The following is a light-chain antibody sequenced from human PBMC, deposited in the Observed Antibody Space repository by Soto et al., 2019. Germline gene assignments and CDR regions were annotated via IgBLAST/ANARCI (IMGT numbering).Light chain of an antibody. CDR3: KQTYSTPLS. J-gene: IGKJ4*01. CDR1: QSVSSH. V-gene: IGKV1-39*01. CDR2: AAS. Sequence: DIQMTQSPSSLSASVGDGGTITCRASQSVSSHLNWYQQRPGKAPRLLIYAASILQSGVPSRFNGSVSGSNVTLTISSLQPDDFATYDCKQTYSTPLSFGGGTKVEIK.